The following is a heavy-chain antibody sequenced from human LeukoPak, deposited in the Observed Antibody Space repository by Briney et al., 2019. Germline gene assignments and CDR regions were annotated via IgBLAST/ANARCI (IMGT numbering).Heavy chain of an antibody. D-gene: IGHD6-13*01. J-gene: IGHJ5*02. CDR1: GFTASSNY. CDR2: IYSGGST. CDR3: AKHYSSPPGGWFDP. Sequence: GGSLRLSCAASGFTASSNYMSWVRQAPGKGLEWVSIIYSGGSTYYADSVKGRFTISRDNSKNTLYLQMNSLRAEDTAVYYCAKHYSSPPGGWFDPWGQGTLVTVSS. V-gene: IGHV3-66*04.